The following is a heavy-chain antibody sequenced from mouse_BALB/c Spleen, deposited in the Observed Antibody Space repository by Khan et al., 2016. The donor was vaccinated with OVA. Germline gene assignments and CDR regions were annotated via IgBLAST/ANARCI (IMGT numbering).Heavy chain of an antibody. CDR2: IWSGGTT. CDR1: GFSLTSYG. V-gene: IGHV2-2*02. Sequence: VELVESGPGLVQPSQSLSITCTVSGFSLTSYGVHWVRQSPGKGLEWLGVIWSGGTTDYNAAFISRLSISKDNSKSQAFYKMNSLQANDTAIYYCARNGDYVHWYFDVWGAGTTVTVSS. J-gene: IGHJ1*01. CDR3: ARNGDYVHWYFDV. D-gene: IGHD2-13*01.